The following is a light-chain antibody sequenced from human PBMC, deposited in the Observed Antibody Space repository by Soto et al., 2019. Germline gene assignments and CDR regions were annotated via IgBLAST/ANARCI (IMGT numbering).Light chain of an antibody. V-gene: IGKV3-20*01. Sequence: EIVLTQSPGTLSLFPGERATLSCRASQSLSTRYLAWHQQKPGPAPRLLIYGPSNRATGITYRFSGSGSGTDFTLTITRLEHEDFAVYYCQQYGSSPTFGQGTRLEVK. CDR3: QQYGSSPT. J-gene: IGKJ5*01. CDR1: QSLSTRY. CDR2: GPS.